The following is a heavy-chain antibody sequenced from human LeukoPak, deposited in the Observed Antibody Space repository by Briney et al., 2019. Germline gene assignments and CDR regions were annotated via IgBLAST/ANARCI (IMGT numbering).Heavy chain of an antibody. CDR2: IYPGDSDT. CDR1: GYRFTNYW. Sequence: GGALQISSQGSGYRFTNYWIGWVRPEPGKGLGWMGLIYPGDSDTRYSPSFQGQVTFSPDTSITTAYLQWSSLKASDTAMYYCARVYGSGTFYKSLYYMDVWGEGTSVTVSS. D-gene: IGHD3-10*01. V-gene: IGHV5-51*01. J-gene: IGHJ6*03. CDR3: ARVYGSGTFYKSLYYMDV.